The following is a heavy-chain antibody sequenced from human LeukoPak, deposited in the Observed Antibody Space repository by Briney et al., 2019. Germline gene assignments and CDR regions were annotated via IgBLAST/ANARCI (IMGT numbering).Heavy chain of an antibody. CDR3: ARTVAGLPLDAFDI. J-gene: IGHJ3*02. CDR1: GFTFSSYW. CDR2: ISISGSTI. Sequence: GSLRLSCAASGFTFSSYWMSWVRQAPGKGLEWVSFISISGSTIYYADSVKGRFTISRDNAKNSLYLQMNSLRAEDTAVYYCARTVAGLPLDAFDIWGQGTMVTVSS. V-gene: IGHV3-48*04. D-gene: IGHD6-19*01.